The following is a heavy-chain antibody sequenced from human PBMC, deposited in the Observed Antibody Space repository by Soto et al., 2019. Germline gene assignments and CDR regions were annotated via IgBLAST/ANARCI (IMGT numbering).Heavy chain of an antibody. CDR2: TYYRSKWYN. D-gene: IGHD6-13*01. J-gene: IGHJ4*02. CDR3: ARDGSSGYVGFDY. CDR1: GNSVSSNSAA. Sequence: TLSLTCAISGNSVSSNSAAWNWIRQSPSRGLEWLGRTYYRSKWYNDYAVTVKSRITINPDTSKNQLSLQLNSVTPEDTAVYYCARDGSSGYVGFDYWGQGTLVTVSS. V-gene: IGHV6-1*01.